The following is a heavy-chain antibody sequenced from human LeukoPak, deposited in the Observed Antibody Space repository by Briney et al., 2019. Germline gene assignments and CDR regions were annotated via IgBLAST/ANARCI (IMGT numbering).Heavy chain of an antibody. CDR3: ARDTSVNTFDY. CDR2: INPNGGDT. J-gene: IGHJ4*02. D-gene: IGHD2/OR15-2a*01. V-gene: IGHV1-2*02. Sequence: ASVKVSCKASGYTFTGSYIHWVRQAPGRGLEWMGWINPNGGDTRYVQKFQGRVTMTRDTSISTAYMELIRLRSDDAAVYYCARDTSVNTFDYWGQGTLVTVSS. CDR1: GYTFTGSY.